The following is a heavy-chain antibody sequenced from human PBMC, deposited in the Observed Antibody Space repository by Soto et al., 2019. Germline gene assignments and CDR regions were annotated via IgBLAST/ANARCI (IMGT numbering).Heavy chain of an antibody. CDR1: GFTFSSSG. CDR3: AKEFVVVVSYGMDA. D-gene: IGHD2-2*01. CDR2: ISYDGSNK. V-gene: IGHV3-30*18. J-gene: IGHJ6*02. Sequence: LRLSCAASGFTFSSSGMHWVRQAPGKGLERVAVISYDGSNKYYADSVKGRFTISRDNSKNTRYLQMNSVRAEDTGVYYCAKEFVVVVSYGMDAWGQGATVTVSS.